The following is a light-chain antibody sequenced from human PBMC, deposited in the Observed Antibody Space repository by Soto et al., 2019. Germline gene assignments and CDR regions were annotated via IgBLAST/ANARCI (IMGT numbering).Light chain of an antibody. Sequence: DIQMTQSPSSLSASVGDRVTITCRASQSISSSLNWYQLKPGQAPKPLIYVASSLQSGVPSRFSGSGSGTDFTLTISSLQLEDSATYCCHQTYNAPFTFGGGTTVEIK. CDR1: QSISSS. CDR3: HQTYNAPFT. J-gene: IGKJ4*01. CDR2: VAS. V-gene: IGKV1-39*01.